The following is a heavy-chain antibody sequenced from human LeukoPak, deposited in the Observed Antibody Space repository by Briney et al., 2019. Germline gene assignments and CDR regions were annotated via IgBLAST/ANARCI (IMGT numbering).Heavy chain of an antibody. Sequence: PGGSLRLSCAASGFTFSGFWMSWVRQAPGKGREWVANINEDGREEHYVDSVKGRFTISRDNGKNSLFLQMNSLRAEDTAVYYCTHGGHLDYWGQGTLVTVSS. CDR2: INEDGREE. CDR1: GFTFSGFW. V-gene: IGHV3-7*01. D-gene: IGHD1-1*01. J-gene: IGHJ4*02. CDR3: THGGHLDY.